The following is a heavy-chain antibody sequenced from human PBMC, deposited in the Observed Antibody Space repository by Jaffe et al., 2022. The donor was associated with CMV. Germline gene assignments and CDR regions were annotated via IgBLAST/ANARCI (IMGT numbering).Heavy chain of an antibody. D-gene: IGHD6-6*01. CDR2: IIPILGIA. CDR1: GGTFSSYA. V-gene: IGHV1-69*09. J-gene: IGHJ6*03. Sequence: QVQLVQSGAEVKKPGSSVKVSCKASGGTFSSYAISWVRQAPGQGLEWMGRIIPILGIANYAQKFQGRVTITADKSTSTAYMELSSLRSEDTAVYYCARDIESSSARVYYYYYMDVWGKGTTVTVSS. CDR3: ARDIESSSARVYYYYYMDV.